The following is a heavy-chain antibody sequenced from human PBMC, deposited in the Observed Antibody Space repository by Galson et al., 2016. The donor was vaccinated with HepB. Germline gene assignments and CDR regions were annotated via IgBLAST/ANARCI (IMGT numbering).Heavy chain of an antibody. CDR3: ARDQSRKSGGLILVRGLFDY. V-gene: IGHV3-23*01. J-gene: IGHJ4*02. Sequence: SLRLSCAASGFTFTSYAMNWVRQAPGKGLEWVSAINGAGGKTFYADSVQGRFTISRDNSYNTLYLQMNSLRAEDTALYYCARDQSRKSGGLILVRGLFDYWGQGTLVTVSS. CDR2: INGAGGKT. D-gene: IGHD3-10*01. CDR1: GFTFTSYA.